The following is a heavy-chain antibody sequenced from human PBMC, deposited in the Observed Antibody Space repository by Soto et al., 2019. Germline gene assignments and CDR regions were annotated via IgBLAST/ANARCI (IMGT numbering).Heavy chain of an antibody. Sequence: SETLSLTCTVSGGSISSGGYYWSWIRQHPGKGLEWIGYIYYSGSTYYSPSLKSRVTISVDTSKNQFSLKLSSVTAADTAVYYCARDRLQAYYYGMDVWGQGTTVTVSS. CDR1: GGSISSGGYY. J-gene: IGHJ6*02. D-gene: IGHD4-4*01. CDR3: ARDRLQAYYYGMDV. V-gene: IGHV4-31*03. CDR2: IYYSGST.